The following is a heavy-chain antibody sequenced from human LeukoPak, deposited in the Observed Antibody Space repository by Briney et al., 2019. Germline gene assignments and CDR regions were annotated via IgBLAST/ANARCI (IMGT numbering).Heavy chain of an antibody. CDR2: ISSSGSTI. Sequence: GGSLRLPCTASGFTFSSYEMNGVRQAPGKGREGGSYISSSGSTIYYADSVKGRFTISRDNAKHSLYLQMNRLGADDTAVYYCVAGSPWGQGTLVTVSS. CDR1: GFTFSSYE. CDR3: VAGSP. J-gene: IGHJ5*02. V-gene: IGHV3-48*03. D-gene: IGHD3-10*01.